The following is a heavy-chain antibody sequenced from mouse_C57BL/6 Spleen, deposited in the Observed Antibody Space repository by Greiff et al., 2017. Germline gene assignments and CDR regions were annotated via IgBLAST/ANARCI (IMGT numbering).Heavy chain of an antibody. Sequence: EVQLQQSGPELVKPGASVKISCKASGYSFTGYYMNWVKQSPEKSLEWIGEINPSTGGTTYNQKFKAKATLTVDKSSSTAYMQLKSLTSEDSAVYYCARSYYDYDDWYFDVWGTGTTVTVSS. CDR2: INPSTGGT. CDR1: GYSFTGYY. CDR3: ARSYYDYDDWYFDV. J-gene: IGHJ1*03. D-gene: IGHD2-4*01. V-gene: IGHV1-42*01.